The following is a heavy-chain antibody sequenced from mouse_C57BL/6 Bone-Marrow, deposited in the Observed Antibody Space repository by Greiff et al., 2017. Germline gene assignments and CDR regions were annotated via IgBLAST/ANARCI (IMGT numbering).Heavy chain of an antibody. D-gene: IGHD2-4*01. V-gene: IGHV1-81*01. J-gene: IGHJ3*01. CDR3: ARGDYDYGAIFAY. Sequence: QVQLQQSGAELARPGASVKLSCKASGYTFTSYGISWVKQRPGQGLEWIGEIYPRSGNTYYNEKFKGKATLTADKSSSTAYMVLRSLTSEDSAVDFCARGDYDYGAIFAYWGQGTLVTVSA. CDR2: IYPRSGNT. CDR1: GYTFTSYG.